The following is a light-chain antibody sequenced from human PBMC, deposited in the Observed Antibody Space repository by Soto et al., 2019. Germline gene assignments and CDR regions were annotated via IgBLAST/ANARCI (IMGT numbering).Light chain of an antibody. J-gene: IGKJ1*01. CDR1: KSVSSSY. CDR3: QQSCSTPWT. Sequence: TQSPGERATLSCRASKSVSSSYLAWYQQKPGQAPRLLIYATSSRATGIPDRFSGGGSVTDFTLTISSLEPEDFATYYCQQSCSTPWTFGQGTKVDIK. CDR2: ATS. V-gene: IGKV3D-20*02.